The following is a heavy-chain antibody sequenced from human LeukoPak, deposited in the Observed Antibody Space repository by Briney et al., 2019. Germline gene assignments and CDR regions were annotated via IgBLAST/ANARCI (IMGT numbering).Heavy chain of an antibody. J-gene: IGHJ4*02. CDR3: AKSPDYLVPAADY. CDR1: GFTLSDYA. D-gene: IGHD3-10*01. V-gene: IGHV3-23*01. CDR2: IGGGGTT. Sequence: RPGGSLRLSCAASGFTLSDYAMSWVRQAPGKGLEWVSAIGGGGTTYYADLVKGRFTISRDSSKNTLYLQMNSLRAEDTAVYYCAKSPDYLVPAADYWGQGTLVTVSS.